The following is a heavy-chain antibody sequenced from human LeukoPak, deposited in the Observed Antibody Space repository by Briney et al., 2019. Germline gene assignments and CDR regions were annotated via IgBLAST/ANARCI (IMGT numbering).Heavy chain of an antibody. CDR1: GFTFDDYA. V-gene: IGHV3-9*01. D-gene: IGHD1-26*01. CDR2: ISWNSGSI. J-gene: IGHJ4*02. CDR3: AKTPLQWELHYYFDY. Sequence: PGRSLRLSCAASGFTFDDYAMHWVRQAPGRGLEWVSGISWNSGSIGYADSVKGRFTISRDNAKNSLYLQMNSLRAEDTALYYCAKTPLQWELHYYFDYWGQGTLVTVSS.